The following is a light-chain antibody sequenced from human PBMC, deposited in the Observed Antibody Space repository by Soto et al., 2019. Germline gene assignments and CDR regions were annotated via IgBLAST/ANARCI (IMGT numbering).Light chain of an antibody. J-gene: IGKJ3*01. CDR3: QQLNSFPIP. CDR1: QGIANF. V-gene: IGKV1-9*01. CDR2: GAS. Sequence: IQLTQSPSSLSASVGDRVTISCRASQGIANFLAWYQQKPGKAPNFLIYGASTLQSGVPSRFSGSGSGTDFTLTISSLQPEDFAIYYCQQLNSFPIPFGPGTKVEIK.